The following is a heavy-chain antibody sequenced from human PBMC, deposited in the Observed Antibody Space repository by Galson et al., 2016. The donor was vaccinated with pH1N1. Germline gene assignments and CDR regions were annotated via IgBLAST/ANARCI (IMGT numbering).Heavy chain of an antibody. V-gene: IGHV3-7*01. J-gene: IGHJ4*02. CDR1: GLTFSGYW. Sequence: SLRLSCAGSGLTFSGYWMNWVRQAPGKGLEWVANIKQDGSQRYYVASVKGRFTISRDNAKHSLYLQMISLRVEDTAVYYCGRGLGGDGDSKWGQGTLVTVSS. D-gene: IGHD3-16*01. CDR3: GRGLGGDGDSK. CDR2: IKQDGSQR.